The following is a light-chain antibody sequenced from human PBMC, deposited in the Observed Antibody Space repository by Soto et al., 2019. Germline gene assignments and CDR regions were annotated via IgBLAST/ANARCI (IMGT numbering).Light chain of an antibody. Sequence: QSVLTQPPSASGTPGQRVTISCSGSSSNIGSNTVNWYQQLPGTAPKLLIYSNNQRPSGVPDRCSGSKSGTSASLAISGLQSDDEADYYCAAWDDSLNGWVFGGGTKVTVL. CDR1: SSNIGSNT. V-gene: IGLV1-44*01. CDR2: SNN. CDR3: AAWDDSLNGWV. J-gene: IGLJ3*02.